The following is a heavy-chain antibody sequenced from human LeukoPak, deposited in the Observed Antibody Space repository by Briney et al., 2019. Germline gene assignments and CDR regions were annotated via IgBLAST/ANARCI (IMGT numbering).Heavy chain of an antibody. CDR1: GFTFTSYD. D-gene: IGHD3-10*01. J-gene: IGHJ1*01. CDR2: ISTSSSHI. Sequence: GGSLRLSCAASGFTFTSYDINWVRQAPGKGLEWVSVISTSSSHIYYADSVKGRFTISRDNAKNSVYLQMNSLRDEDTAVYYCARGGSYFPDWGQGTLVTVSS. V-gene: IGHV3-21*01. CDR3: ARGGSYFPD.